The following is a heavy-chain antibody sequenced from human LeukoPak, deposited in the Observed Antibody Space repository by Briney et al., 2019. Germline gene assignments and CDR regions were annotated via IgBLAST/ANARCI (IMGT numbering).Heavy chain of an antibody. CDR1: GFTFSVSW. J-gene: IGHJ4*02. V-gene: IGHV3-7*01. Sequence: GGSLRLSCAASGFTFSVSWMGWVRQAPGKGLEWVANIKYDGSEKYYVDSVKGRFTISRDNAKNSLYLQMNSLRAEDTAVYYCARGGTTFEHWGQGTLVTVPS. CDR3: ARGGTTFEH. D-gene: IGHD1-1*01. CDR2: IKYDGSEK.